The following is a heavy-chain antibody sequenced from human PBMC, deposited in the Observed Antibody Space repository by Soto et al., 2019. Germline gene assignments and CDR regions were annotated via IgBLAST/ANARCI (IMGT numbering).Heavy chain of an antibody. J-gene: IGHJ4*02. CDR1: GGSVSSDDDY. Sequence: SETLSLTCTVSGGSVSSDDDYWSWIRQSPGKGLEWIGYISNSGSTGYNPSLKNRLTMSVDRSKNQFTLRLTSVTAADTAVYFCATESGSTYGYFDYWGQGTPVTVSS. D-gene: IGHD5-18*01. CDR2: ISNSGST. CDR3: ATESGSTYGYFDY. V-gene: IGHV4-30-4*01.